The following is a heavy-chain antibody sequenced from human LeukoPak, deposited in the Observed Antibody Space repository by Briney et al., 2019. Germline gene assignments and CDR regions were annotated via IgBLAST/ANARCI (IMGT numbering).Heavy chain of an antibody. CDR1: EVAETGNY. J-gene: IGHJ6*03. Sequence: PGGPLRLSCAPSEVAETGNYMSWVGQSPGQGLGGVSLIYDSGTTHYADSVKGRFTISRDSSKNTVYLQMNYLRVEDTAVYYCAIERDSLIRGVLGAMDVWGKGTTVTVSS. CDR3: AIERDSLIRGVLGAMDV. V-gene: IGHV3-53*01. CDR2: IYDSGTT. D-gene: IGHD3-10*01.